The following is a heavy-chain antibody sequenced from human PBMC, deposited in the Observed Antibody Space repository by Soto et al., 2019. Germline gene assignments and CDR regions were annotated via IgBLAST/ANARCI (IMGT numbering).Heavy chain of an antibody. CDR1: GFTFSNYS. CDR3: ARGTKGGSPPL. Sequence: EVQLVESGGGLAQPGGSLRLSCVASGFTFSNYSMNWVRQAPGKGLEWVSYISSSGSTIYYADSVMGRITISRDNAKNSLYLRMNSLRDEDAAVYYCARGTKGGSPPLWGQGTLVTVSS. V-gene: IGHV3-48*02. D-gene: IGHD1-7*01. J-gene: IGHJ4*02. CDR2: ISSSGSTI.